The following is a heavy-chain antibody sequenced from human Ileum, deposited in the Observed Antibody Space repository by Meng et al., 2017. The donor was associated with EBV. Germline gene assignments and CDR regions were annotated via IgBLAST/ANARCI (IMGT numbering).Heavy chain of an antibody. CDR2: ISTNTGNP. CDR3: ARSWGGGSSKE. CDR1: GYTCTNYA. Sequence: QLLMVQSGSELKEPGASVKVSCKASGYTCTNYALNWVRQAPGQGLEWMGWISTNTGNPTYAPGFTGRFVFSLDTSVSTAYLQISSLKAEDTAVFYCARSWGGGSSKEWGQGTLVTVSS. V-gene: IGHV7-4-1*02. D-gene: IGHD2-15*01. J-gene: IGHJ4*02.